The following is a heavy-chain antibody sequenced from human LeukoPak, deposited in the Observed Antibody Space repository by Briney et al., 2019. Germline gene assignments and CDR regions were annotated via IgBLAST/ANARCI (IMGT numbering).Heavy chain of an antibody. J-gene: IGHJ4*02. CDR2: IKQDGSEK. V-gene: IGHV3-7*01. CDR1: GFTFSSYW. CDR3: AREMWEESFDY. Sequence: GGSLRLSCAASGFTFSSYWMSWVRQAPGKGLEWVANIKQDGSEKYYVDSVKGRFTISRDNAKNSLYLQMNSLRAEDTAVYCCAREMWEESFDYWGQGTLVTVSS. D-gene: IGHD1-26*01.